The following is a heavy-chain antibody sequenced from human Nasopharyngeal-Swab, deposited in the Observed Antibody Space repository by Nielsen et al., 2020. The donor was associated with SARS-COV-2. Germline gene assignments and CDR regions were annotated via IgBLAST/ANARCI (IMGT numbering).Heavy chain of an antibody. CDR2: ICGSGGCP. CDR3: AKYDFWSGYMDV. D-gene: IGHD3-3*01. J-gene: IGHJ6*03. V-gene: IGHV3-23*01. CDR1: GFTFHNYA. Sequence: ESLKISCSVPGFTFHNYAMSWVRQAPGKGLEWVSGICGSGGCPYYADSVKGRFTVSRDNSRNTLYLQMSSLRVEDTAIYYCAKYDFWSGYMDVWGQGTTVTVSS.